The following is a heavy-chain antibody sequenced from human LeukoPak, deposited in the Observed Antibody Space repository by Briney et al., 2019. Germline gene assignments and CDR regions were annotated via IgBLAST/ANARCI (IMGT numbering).Heavy chain of an antibody. CDR1: GGSLSGSY. J-gene: IGHJ4*02. Sequence: SETLSLTCTVSGGSLSGSYWSWIRQPPAKGLEWIAYMYNSGSTNYNPSLKTRVTISIDTSKNQFSLKLSSLTAADTAIYYCARGIESCGDYGFCGRGILVTVSS. V-gene: IGHV4-59*01. D-gene: IGHD4-17*01. CDR3: ARGIESCGDYGF. CDR2: MYNSGST.